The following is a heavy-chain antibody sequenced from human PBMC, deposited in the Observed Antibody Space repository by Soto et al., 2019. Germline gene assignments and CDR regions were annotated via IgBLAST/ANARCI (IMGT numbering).Heavy chain of an antibody. Sequence: GGSLRLSCAASGFTFSSYSMSWVRQAPGKGLEWEAVIWYDGSNKYYADSVKGRFTISRDNSKNTLYLQMNSLRAEDTAVYYCARDGGCRDGYTVGCNWFDPWGQGTLVTVSS. CDR3: ARDGGCRDGYTVGCNWFDP. D-gene: IGHD5-12*01. CDR2: IWYDGSNK. CDR1: GFTFSSYS. J-gene: IGHJ5*02. V-gene: IGHV3-33*08.